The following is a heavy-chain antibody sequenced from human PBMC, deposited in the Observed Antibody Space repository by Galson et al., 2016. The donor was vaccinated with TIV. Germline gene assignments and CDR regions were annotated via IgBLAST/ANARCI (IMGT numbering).Heavy chain of an antibody. V-gene: IGHV3-21*01. CDR2: ISSSTTNI. CDR3: SRDRSVIVGIGAASDI. Sequence: SLRLSCAASGFTFSSYSMNWVRQAPGKGLEWVSSISSSTTNIYYADSVKGRFTISRDNAKNSLYLQMNSLRADDTAVYYCSRDRSVIVGIGAASDIWGQGTMVTVSS. D-gene: IGHD3-22*01. J-gene: IGHJ3*02. CDR1: GFTFSSYS.